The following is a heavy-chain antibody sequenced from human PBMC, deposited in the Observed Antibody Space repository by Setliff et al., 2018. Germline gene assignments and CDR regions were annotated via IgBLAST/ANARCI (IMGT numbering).Heavy chain of an antibody. Sequence: ASVKVSCKTSGYSFTNYGINWVRQAPGQGLEWMGWNNVYARKFQGRFTISRDNAKNTLYLQMNSLRAEDTAVYYCGRDLTGQDDYWGQGTLVTVSS. CDR3: GRDLTGQDDY. CDR2: NNV. CDR1: GYSFTNYG. J-gene: IGHJ4*02. D-gene: IGHD3-9*01. V-gene: IGHV1-18*01.